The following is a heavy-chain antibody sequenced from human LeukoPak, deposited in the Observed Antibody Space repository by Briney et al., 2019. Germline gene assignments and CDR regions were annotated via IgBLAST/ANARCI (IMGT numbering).Heavy chain of an antibody. J-gene: IGHJ6*04. D-gene: IGHD2-15*01. V-gene: IGHV3-74*01. CDR2: IKTDGRDT. CDR1: GFTFSDYW. Sequence: GGSLRLSCAASGFTFSDYWMHWVRQAPGKGLVWVSRIKTDGRDTNYADSVKGRFTISRDNAKNSLYLQMNSLRAEDTAVYYCARDRAGISEVWGKGTTVIVSS. CDR3: ARDRAGISEV.